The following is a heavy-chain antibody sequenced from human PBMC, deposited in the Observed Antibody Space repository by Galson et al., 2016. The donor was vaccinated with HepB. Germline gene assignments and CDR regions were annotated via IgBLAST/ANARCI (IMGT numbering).Heavy chain of an antibody. V-gene: IGHV3-30*04. CDR2: VSYDGSII. D-gene: IGHD3-16*01. CDR3: VRDLDDYIWGTYRTLDY. CDR1: GFTFSGYA. J-gene: IGHJ4*02. Sequence: SLRLSCAASGFTFSGYAMHWVRQAPGKGLEWVAVVSYDGSIISYADSVKGRFTISRHNSKNTPNLQMNSLRAEDTALYYCVRDLDDYIWGTYRTLDYWGQGTLVTVSS.